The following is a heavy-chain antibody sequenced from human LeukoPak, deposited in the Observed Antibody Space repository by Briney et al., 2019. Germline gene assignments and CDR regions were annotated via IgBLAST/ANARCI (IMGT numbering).Heavy chain of an antibody. V-gene: IGHV3-23*01. CDR3: AKGSNTYPKTFDY. CDR1: GFTFSSYA. Sequence: GGSLRLSCAASGFTFSSYAMSWVRQAPGKGLEWDSAISGSGGSTYYADSVKGRFTISRDNSKNTLYLQMNSLRAEDTTVYYCAKGSNTYPKTFDYWGQGTLVTVSS. D-gene: IGHD2/OR15-2a*01. CDR2: ISGSGGST. J-gene: IGHJ4*02.